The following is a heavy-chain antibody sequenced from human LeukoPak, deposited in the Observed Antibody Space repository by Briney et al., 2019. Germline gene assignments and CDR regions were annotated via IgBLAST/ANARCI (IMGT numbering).Heavy chain of an antibody. CDR1: GFTFSSYN. J-gene: IGHJ4*02. V-gene: IGHV3-21*01. Sequence: GGSLRLSCAASGFTFSSYNMNWVRQAPGKGLEWVSSISSSSTYIYYTDSVRGRFTISRDNAKNSLYLQMNSLRAEDTAVYWCARDYIAYDPLVYWGQGTLVTVSS. D-gene: IGHD3-3*01. CDR3: ARDYIAYDPLVY. CDR2: ISSSSTYI.